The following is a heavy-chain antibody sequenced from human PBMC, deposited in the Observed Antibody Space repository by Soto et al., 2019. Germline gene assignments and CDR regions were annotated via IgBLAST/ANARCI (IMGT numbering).Heavy chain of an antibody. CDR3: ARDAAVPGDPDIFDY. V-gene: IGHV4-4*02. CDR2: IYHNGNT. Sequence: SETLSLTCAFSGDSISTNNWWSWVRQPPGKGLEWIGEIYHNGNTNYNPSLKSRVTMSVDTSKNQFSLKVTSVTAADTAMYYCARDAAVPGDPDIFDYWGQGSSVIVSS. CDR1: GDSISTNNW. D-gene: IGHD2-15*01. J-gene: IGHJ4*02.